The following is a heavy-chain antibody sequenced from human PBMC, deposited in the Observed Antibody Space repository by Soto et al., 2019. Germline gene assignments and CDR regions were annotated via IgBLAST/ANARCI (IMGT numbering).Heavy chain of an antibody. CDR3: ARDRYYDSSGYTEFDY. J-gene: IGHJ4*02. CDR1: GYTFTSYG. V-gene: IGHV1-18*04. D-gene: IGHD3-22*01. Sequence: AASVKVSCKASGYTFTSYGISWVRQAPGQGLEWMGWISAYNGNTNYAQKLQGRVTMTTDTSTSTAYMELRSLRSDDTAVYYCARDRYYDSSGYTEFDYWGQGTLVTVSS. CDR2: ISAYNGNT.